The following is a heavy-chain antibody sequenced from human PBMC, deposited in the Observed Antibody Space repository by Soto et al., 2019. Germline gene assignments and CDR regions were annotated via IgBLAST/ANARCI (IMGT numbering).Heavy chain of an antibody. CDR1: GGSISSSSYY. Sequence: QLQLQESGPGLVKPSETLSLTCTVSGGSISSSSYYWGWIRQPPGKGLEWIGSIYYSGSTNYNPSLKSRVTISVDTSKNQFSLKLSSVTAADTAVYYCARINSYSSSGLDYWGQGTLVTVSS. J-gene: IGHJ4*02. V-gene: IGHV4-39*07. CDR2: IYYSGST. CDR3: ARINSYSSSGLDY. D-gene: IGHD6-6*01.